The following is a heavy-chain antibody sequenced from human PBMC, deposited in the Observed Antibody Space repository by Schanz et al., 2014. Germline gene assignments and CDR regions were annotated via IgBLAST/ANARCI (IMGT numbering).Heavy chain of an antibody. CDR2: IMPLRGIG. CDR1: GDTFSKYN. J-gene: IGHJ6*02. CDR3: TRLRRADPNGFDV. Sequence: QVQLVQSGAEVKKPGPSVKVSCQAFGDTFSKYNIMWVRQVPGQGLEWLGRIMPLRGIGNNAWKFQDRLTITADKSMNITYMELSSLGTEDTAVYYCTRLRRADPNGFDVWGQGTTVTV. V-gene: IGHV1-69*02. D-gene: IGHD6-19*01.